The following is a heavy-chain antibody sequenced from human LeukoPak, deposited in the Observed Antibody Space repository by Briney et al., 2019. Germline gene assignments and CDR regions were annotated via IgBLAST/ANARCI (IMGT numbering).Heavy chain of an antibody. CDR3: ARDPYSSGWYKDAFDI. CDR1: GLTFSGFW. J-gene: IGHJ3*02. Sequence: GGSLRLSCAASGLTFSGFWMHWVRQAPGKGLEWVSSISGSSSYINYADSVKGRFTISRDNAQNSLFLQLNSLRAEDTAVYYCARDPYSSGWYKDAFDIWGQGTMVTVSS. D-gene: IGHD6-19*01. CDR2: ISGSSSYI. V-gene: IGHV3-21*01.